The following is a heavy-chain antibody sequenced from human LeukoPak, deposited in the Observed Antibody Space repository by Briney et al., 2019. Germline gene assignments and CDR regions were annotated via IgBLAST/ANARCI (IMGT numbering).Heavy chain of an antibody. Sequence: AETLSLTCTVSGGSIRSYYWRWLRQPPGKGLEWVGDIYYSGSTNYNPSLKSRITISVDKSKNQFSLKLSSVNAADTAVYYCARGATYDILTGYPSPDYWGQGTLVTVSS. J-gene: IGHJ4*02. CDR2: IYYSGST. CDR1: GGSIRSYY. CDR3: ARGATYDILTGYPSPDY. V-gene: IGHV4-59*01. D-gene: IGHD3-9*01.